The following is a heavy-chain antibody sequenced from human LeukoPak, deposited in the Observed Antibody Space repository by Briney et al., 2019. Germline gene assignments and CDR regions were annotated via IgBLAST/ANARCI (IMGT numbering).Heavy chain of an antibody. V-gene: IGHV3-21*01. Sequence: GGSLRLSCAASGFTFSSYSMNWVRQAPGKGLEWVSSISSSSSYIYYADSVKGRFTISRDNAKNSLYLQMNSLRAEDTAVFYCARNTITGYYYGMDVWGQGTTVTVSS. CDR1: GFTFSSYS. J-gene: IGHJ6*02. D-gene: IGHD3-10*01. CDR2: ISSSSSYI. CDR3: ARNTITGYYYGMDV.